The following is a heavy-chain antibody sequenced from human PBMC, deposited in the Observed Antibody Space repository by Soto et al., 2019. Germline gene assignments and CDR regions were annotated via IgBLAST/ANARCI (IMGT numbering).Heavy chain of an antibody. J-gene: IGHJ4*02. CDR2: IIPILGIA. CDR3: ARGGSGYPTADY. D-gene: IGHD3-3*01. Sequence: QVQLVQSGAEVKKPGSSVKVSCKASGGTFSSYTISWVRQAPGQGLEWMGRIIPILGIANYAQKFQGRVTINADKSTRTAYMELISLRAEDTAVYYCARGGSGYPTADYWGQGTLVTVSS. CDR1: GGTFSSYT. V-gene: IGHV1-69*02.